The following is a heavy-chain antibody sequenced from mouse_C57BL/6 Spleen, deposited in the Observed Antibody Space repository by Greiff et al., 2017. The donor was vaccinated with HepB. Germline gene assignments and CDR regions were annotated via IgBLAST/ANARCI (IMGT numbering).Heavy chain of an antibody. J-gene: IGHJ4*01. CDR3: AITTVVATDAMDY. D-gene: IGHD1-1*01. Sequence: EVKLVESGGGLVKPGGSLKLSCAASGFTFSDYGMHWVRQAPEKGLEWVAYISSGSSTIYYADTVKGRFTISRDNAQNTLFLQMTSLSSEDTAMYYCAITTVVATDAMDYWGQGTSVTVSS. V-gene: IGHV5-17*01. CDR2: ISSGSSTI. CDR1: GFTFSDYG.